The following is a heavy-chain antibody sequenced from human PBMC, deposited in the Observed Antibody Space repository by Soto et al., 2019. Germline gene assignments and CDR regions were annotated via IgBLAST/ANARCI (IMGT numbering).Heavy chain of an antibody. CDR1: GYTFTSYD. CDR3: ARVWGTIGP. Sequence: QVHLVQSGAEVKKPGASVKVSCKASGYTFTSYDINWVRQATGQGLEWMGWMNPSSGKTGYAQKFQDRVTMTRDTSISTAYMELSSLRSEDTGVYYCARVWGTIGPWGQGTLVTVSS. J-gene: IGHJ5*02. CDR2: MNPSSGKT. D-gene: IGHD3-3*01. V-gene: IGHV1-8*01.